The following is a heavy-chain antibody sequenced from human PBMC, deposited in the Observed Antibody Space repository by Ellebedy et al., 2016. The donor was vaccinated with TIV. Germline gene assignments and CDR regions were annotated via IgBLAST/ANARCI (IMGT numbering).Heavy chain of an antibody. CDR3: VRWVGHFDF. CDR2: IYYSGNT. CDR1: GGSISSYF. D-gene: IGHD1-26*01. Sequence: MPSETLSLTCTVSGGSISSYFWTWIRQPTGKGLEWIGGIYYSGNTYYNTSLKSRASMSVDTSNNHFSLRLNSVTAADTAVYYCVRWVGHFDFWGQGTLVTVSS. V-gene: IGHV4-59*01. J-gene: IGHJ4*02.